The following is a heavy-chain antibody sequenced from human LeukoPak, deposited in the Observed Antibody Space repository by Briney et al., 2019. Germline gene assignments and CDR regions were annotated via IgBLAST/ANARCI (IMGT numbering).Heavy chain of an antibody. CDR1: GFTFSSYG. CDR2: ISYDGSNK. Sequence: PGGSLRLSCAASGFTFSSYGMHWVRQAPGKGLEWVAVISYDGSNKYYADSVKGRFTISRDNSKNTLYLQMNSLRAEDTAVYYCAKDLTESYSGCVYWGQGTLVTVSS. V-gene: IGHV3-30*18. CDR3: AKDLTESYSGCVY. D-gene: IGHD5-12*01. J-gene: IGHJ4*02.